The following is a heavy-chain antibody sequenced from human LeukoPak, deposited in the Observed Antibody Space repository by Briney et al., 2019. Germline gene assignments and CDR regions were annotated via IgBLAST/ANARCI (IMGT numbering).Heavy chain of an antibody. J-gene: IGHJ6*03. CDR1: GFTVSNNY. D-gene: IGHD3-22*01. CDR3: ARAGGYYDSSGYYYEPGYYYMDV. CDR2: ICSGGST. V-gene: IGHV3-53*01. Sequence: PGGSLRLSCAASGFTVSNNYLHWVRQAPGKGLEWVSVICSGGSTYYADSVKGRFTISRDNSKNTLYLQMNSLRAEDTAVYYCARAGGYYDSSGYYYEPGYYYMDVWGKGTTVTISS.